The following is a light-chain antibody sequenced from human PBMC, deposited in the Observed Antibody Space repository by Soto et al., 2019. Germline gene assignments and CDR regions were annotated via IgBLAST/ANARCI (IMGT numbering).Light chain of an antibody. J-gene: IGKJ1*01. CDR3: QQYGSSSWT. V-gene: IGKV3-20*01. CDR2: GAS. Sequence: EIVMTQSPATLSVSPGERATLSCRASQTVSSSFLAWYQQTPGQAPRLLIYGASSRATGIPDRFSGSGSGTEFTLTISRLEPEDFAVYYCQQYGSSSWTFGQGTKVDIK. CDR1: QTVSSSF.